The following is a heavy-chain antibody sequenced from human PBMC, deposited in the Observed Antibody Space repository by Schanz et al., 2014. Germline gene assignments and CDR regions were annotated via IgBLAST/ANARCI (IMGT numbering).Heavy chain of an antibody. CDR3: AKDCPSDYGDHCFDF. D-gene: IGHD4-17*01. CDR2: ISGRGGRT. Sequence: EVQLGESGGGLVQPGGSLRLSCAASGFTVSNNYMSWVRQPPGKGLEWVSAISGRGGRTYYADSVKGRFTISRDNSKNTLYLQMNSLRAEDTAVYYCAKDCPSDYGDHCFDFWGQGTLVTVSS. J-gene: IGHJ4*02. CDR1: GFTVSNNY. V-gene: IGHV3-23*04.